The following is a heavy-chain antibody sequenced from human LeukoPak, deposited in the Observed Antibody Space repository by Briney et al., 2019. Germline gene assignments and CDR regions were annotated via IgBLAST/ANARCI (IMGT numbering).Heavy chain of an antibody. CDR2: ISYDGSNK. J-gene: IGHJ4*02. V-gene: IGHV3-30*18. Sequence: PGGSLRLSCAASGFTFSSYGMHWVRQAPGKGLEWVAVISYDGSNKYYADSVKGRFTISRDNPKNTLYLQMNSLRAEDTAVFYCAKDHAYYYYDSSGYYDYWGQGTLVTVSS. CDR3: AKDHAYYYYDSSGYYDY. CDR1: GFTFSSYG. D-gene: IGHD3-22*01.